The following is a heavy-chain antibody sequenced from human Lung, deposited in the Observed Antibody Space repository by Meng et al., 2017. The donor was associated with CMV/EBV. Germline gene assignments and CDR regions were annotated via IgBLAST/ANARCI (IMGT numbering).Heavy chain of an antibody. CDR1: GFTFSGSD. Sequence: GGSLRLXCAASGFTFSGSDIHWVRQASGKGLEWVGRIRSEPNNHATSYAVSLRSRVTISRDDSKNTAYLQVDSLKTDDTAVYYCSRHLGLAIDFWGQGPLVTVSS. CDR3: SRHLGLAIDF. J-gene: IGHJ4*02. V-gene: IGHV3-73*01. CDR2: IRSEPNNHAT.